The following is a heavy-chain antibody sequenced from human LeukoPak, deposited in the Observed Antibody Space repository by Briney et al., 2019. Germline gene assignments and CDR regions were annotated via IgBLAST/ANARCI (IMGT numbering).Heavy chain of an antibody. CDR3: AKDWSYGGNSWKYFGS. D-gene: IGHD4-23*01. Sequence: SLRLSCAASGFTFDDYAMHWVRQAPGKGLEWGSGISWRSDSVDYSDSVKGRFTISRDNAKSSLYLQMNSLRADDTALYYCAKDWSYGGNSWKYFGSWGQGILVTVSS. V-gene: IGHV3-9*01. CDR1: GFTFDDYA. CDR2: ISWRSDSV. J-gene: IGHJ4*02.